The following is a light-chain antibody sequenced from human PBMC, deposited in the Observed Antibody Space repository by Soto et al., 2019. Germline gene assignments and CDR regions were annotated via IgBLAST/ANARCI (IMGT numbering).Light chain of an antibody. CDR3: QQTNRVPLT. V-gene: IGKV1-5*01. CDR1: QSVSNW. Sequence: DIQMTQSPAALSASVGDRVTISCRASQSVSNWLAWYQQKRGKAPELLIYDASSLKSGVPSRFSGSGAGTDFTLTISSRQPEDFAIYYCQQTNRVPLTFGAGTKVDI. CDR2: DAS. J-gene: IGKJ4*01.